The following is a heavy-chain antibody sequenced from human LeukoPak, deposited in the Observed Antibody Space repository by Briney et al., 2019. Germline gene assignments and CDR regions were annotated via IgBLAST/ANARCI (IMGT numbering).Heavy chain of an antibody. V-gene: IGHV1-69*04. Sequence: SVKVSCKASGGTFSSYAISWVRQAPGQGLEWMGRIIPILGIANYAQKFQGRVTITADKSTSTAYMELSSLRSEDTAVYYCARTWDQYYYDSGGYSASFDYWGQGTLVTVSS. CDR1: GGTFSSYA. CDR3: ARTWDQYYYDSGGYSASFDY. J-gene: IGHJ4*02. D-gene: IGHD3-22*01. CDR2: IIPILGIA.